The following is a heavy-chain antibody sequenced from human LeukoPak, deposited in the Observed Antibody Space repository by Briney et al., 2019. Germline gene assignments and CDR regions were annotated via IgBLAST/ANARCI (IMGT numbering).Heavy chain of an antibody. D-gene: IGHD2-21*01. Sequence: PSETLSLTCSVSGGSVNIGIYYWSWVRQPPGKVLEWIGYIYYSGSTNYNPSLKSRVPVSVDTSKNQFSLNLTSLTAADTAVYYCAKGGKRFPLGLRFDSWGQGTLVSVSS. CDR2: IYYSGST. CDR3: AKGGKRFPLGLRFDS. CDR1: GGSVNIGIYY. V-gene: IGHV4-61*01. J-gene: IGHJ4*02.